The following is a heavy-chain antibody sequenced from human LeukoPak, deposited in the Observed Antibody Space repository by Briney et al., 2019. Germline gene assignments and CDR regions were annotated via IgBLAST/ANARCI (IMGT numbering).Heavy chain of an antibody. D-gene: IGHD1-1*01. CDR1: GYTFTSYD. V-gene: IGHV1-8*03. Sequence: ASVKVSCKASGYTFTSYDINWVRQATGQGPEWMGWMNPNSGNTGYAQKFQGRVTLTADTSTSTAYMELSSLTSEDTALYYCATMTYGTYGLSASWGQGTLVTVSS. CDR2: MNPNSGNT. CDR3: ATMTYGTYGLSAS. J-gene: IGHJ4*02.